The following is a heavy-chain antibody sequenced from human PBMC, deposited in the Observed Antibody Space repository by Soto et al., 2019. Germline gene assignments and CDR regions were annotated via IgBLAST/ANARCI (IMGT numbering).Heavy chain of an antibody. CDR1: GFTFSSYG. CDR3: AICLTSLELYVMSF. Sequence: GGSLRLSCAASGFTFSSYGMHWVRQAPGKGLEWVAVIWYDGSNKYYADSVKGRFTISRDNSKNTLYLQMNSLRAEDTAVYYCAICLTSLELYVMSFWARGSSDPVSS. CDR2: IWYDGSNK. V-gene: IGHV3-33*01. D-gene: IGHD3-3*01. J-gene: IGHJ6*02.